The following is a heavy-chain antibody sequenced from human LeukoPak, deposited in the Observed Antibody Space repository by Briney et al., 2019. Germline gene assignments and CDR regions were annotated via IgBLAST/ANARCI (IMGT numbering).Heavy chain of an antibody. CDR2: IYYSGST. D-gene: IGHD3-3*01. CDR3: ARSYYDFWGRDLLGYYYYYMDV. V-gene: IGHV4-59*01. Sequence: SETLSLTCTVSGVSISNYYWSWIRQPPGKGLEWIGYIYYSGSTNYNPSLKSRVTISVDTSKNQFSLKLSSVTAADTAVYYCARSYYDFWGRDLLGYYYYYMDVWGKGTTVTVSS. CDR1: GVSISNYY. J-gene: IGHJ6*03.